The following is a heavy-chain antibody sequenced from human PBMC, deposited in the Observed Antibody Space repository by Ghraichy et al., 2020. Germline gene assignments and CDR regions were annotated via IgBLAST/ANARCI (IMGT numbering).Heavy chain of an antibody. D-gene: IGHD3-3*01. CDR1: GFNFNKHW. J-gene: IGHJ4*02. Sequence: SCVASGFNFNKHWMNLVRQAPGKGLEWVAIIKPNGGEKYYVDSVKGRFTISRDNVGNSLYLQMNSLKVEDTAVYYCAKDGVWSSDYWGQGTLVTVSS. CDR2: IKPNGGEK. V-gene: IGHV3-7*04. CDR3: AKDGVWSSDY.